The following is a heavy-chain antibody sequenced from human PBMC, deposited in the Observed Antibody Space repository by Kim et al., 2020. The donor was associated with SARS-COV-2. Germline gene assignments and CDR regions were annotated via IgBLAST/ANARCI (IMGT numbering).Heavy chain of an antibody. V-gene: IGHV4-4*02. CDR3: ARVDLGPQSESVVVPAGPCMDV. D-gene: IGHD2-2*01. CDR1: GGSISSSNW. J-gene: IGHJ6*02. CDR2: IYHSGST. Sequence: SETLSLTCAVSGGSISSSNWWSWVRQPPGKGLEWIGEIYHSGSTNYNPSLKSRVTISVDKSKNQFSLKLSSVTAADTAVYYCARVDLGPQSESVVVPAGPCMDVWGQGTTVTVSS.